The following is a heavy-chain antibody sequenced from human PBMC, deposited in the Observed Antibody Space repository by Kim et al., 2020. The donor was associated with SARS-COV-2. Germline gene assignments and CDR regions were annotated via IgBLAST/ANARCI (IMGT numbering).Heavy chain of an antibody. CDR3: ARHLNAAYYNYGMDV. CDR2: TYYRSKWYY. D-gene: IGHD2-2*01. Sequence: SQTLSLTCAISGDSVSSSSATWNWMRQSPSRGLEWLGRTYYRSKWYYEYAVSVKSRLTINPDTSVNQFSLQLNSVTPEDTAVYYCARHLNAAYYNYGMDVWGQGTTVAVSS. J-gene: IGHJ6*02. V-gene: IGHV6-1*01. CDR1: GDSVSSSSAT.